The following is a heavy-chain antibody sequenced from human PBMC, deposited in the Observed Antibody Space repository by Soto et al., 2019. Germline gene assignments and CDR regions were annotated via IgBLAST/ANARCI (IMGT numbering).Heavy chain of an antibody. CDR3: ATSSDWSPLLDY. CDR2: INNGGGT. Sequence: GASVKVSCKASQYTFSNYYLHWVRQAPGQRPEWMGWINNGGGTIYAQDFQGRLSMTRDTSITTAYMELSRLSSDDTAFYYCATSSDWSPLLDYWGQGTPVTVSS. D-gene: IGHD6-19*01. V-gene: IGHV1-2*02. J-gene: IGHJ4*02. CDR1: QYTFSNYY.